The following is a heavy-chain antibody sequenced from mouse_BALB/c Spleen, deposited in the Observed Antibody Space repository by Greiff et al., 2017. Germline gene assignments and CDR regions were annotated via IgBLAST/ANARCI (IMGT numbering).Heavy chain of an antibody. V-gene: IGHV5-6-5*01. CDR2: ISSGGST. CDR1: GFTFSSYA. CDR3: AREEGFDY. J-gene: IGHJ2*01. Sequence: EVHLVESGGGLVKPGGSLKLSCAASGFTFSSYAMSWVRQTPEKRLEWVASISSGGSTYYPDSVKGRFTISRDNARNILYLQMSSLRSEDTAMYYCAREEGFDYWGQGTTLTVSS.